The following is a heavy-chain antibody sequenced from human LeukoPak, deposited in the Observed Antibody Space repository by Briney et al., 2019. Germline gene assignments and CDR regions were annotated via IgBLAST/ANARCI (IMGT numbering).Heavy chain of an antibody. D-gene: IGHD6-6*01. Sequence: GGSLRLSCAASGFTFSSYTMKWVRQAPGKGLEWVSYISSSSNTIYYADSVKGRFTISRDNAKNSLYLQMNSLRADGTAVYYCARASGSSSGGWVYYYYMDVWGKGTTVTVSS. CDR2: ISSSSNTI. CDR1: GFTFSSYT. V-gene: IGHV3-48*01. CDR3: ARASGSSSGGWVYYYYMDV. J-gene: IGHJ6*03.